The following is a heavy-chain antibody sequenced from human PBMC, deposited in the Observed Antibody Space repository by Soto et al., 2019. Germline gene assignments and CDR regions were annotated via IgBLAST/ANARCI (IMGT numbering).Heavy chain of an antibody. CDR3: AGDSADNDNWQKTSPLTDY. Sequence: QVHLVESGGGVVQPGRSLRLSCAASGFTFSNYYVHWVRQAPGKGLEWVAVISGDGSKQYYADSVKGRFTISRDNSKNTLSLQLNSLRLDDTAIYYCAGDSADNDNWQKTSPLTDYWGQGTLVTVSS. J-gene: IGHJ4*02. D-gene: IGHD1-1*01. CDR1: GFTFSNYY. V-gene: IGHV3-30-3*01. CDR2: ISGDGSKQ.